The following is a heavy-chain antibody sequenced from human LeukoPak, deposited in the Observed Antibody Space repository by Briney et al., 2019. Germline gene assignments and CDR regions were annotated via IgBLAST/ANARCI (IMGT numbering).Heavy chain of an antibody. CDR3: ARGPVIIDDYYYMDV. CDR2: IIPMFGTA. D-gene: IGHD3-3*01. Sequence: VASVKVSCKASGDTFRSNGISWVRQAPGQGLEWMGGIIPMFGTANYAQKFQGRVTITADKSTSTAYMELSSLRFEDTAVYYCARGPVIIDDYYYMDVWGKGTTVTVSS. J-gene: IGHJ6*03. V-gene: IGHV1-69*06. CDR1: GDTFRSNG.